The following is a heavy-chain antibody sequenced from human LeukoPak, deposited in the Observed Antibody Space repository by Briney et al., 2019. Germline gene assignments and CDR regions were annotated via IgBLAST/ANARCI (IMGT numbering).Heavy chain of an antibody. D-gene: IGHD3-16*01. Sequence: GGSLRLSCAASGFTFSSYGMHWVRQAPGKGLEWVAVISYDGSNKYYADSVKGRFTISRDNSKNTLYLQMNSLRAEDTAVYYCAMGGQQYYGMDVWGQGTTVTVSS. CDR3: AMGGQQYYGMDV. CDR1: GFTFSSYG. CDR2: ISYDGSNK. J-gene: IGHJ6*02. V-gene: IGHV3-30*03.